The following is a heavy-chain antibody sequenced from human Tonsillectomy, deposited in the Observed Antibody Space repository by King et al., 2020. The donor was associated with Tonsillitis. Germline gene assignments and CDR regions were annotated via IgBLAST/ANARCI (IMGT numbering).Heavy chain of an antibody. CDR1: GYVFSSSS. J-gene: IGHJ3*02. D-gene: IGHD2-21*01. V-gene: IGHV1-18*01. CDR3: ARDLGEGFDI. Sequence: VQLVQSGPELKKPGASVKVSCKASGYVFSSSSIAWVRQAPGQGLEWIGWVSAYNGHTEYEQRLQDRVTMSAETSTTTAYMELRSLTSDDTAVYYCARDLGEGFDIWGQGTVVTVSS. CDR2: VSAYNGHT.